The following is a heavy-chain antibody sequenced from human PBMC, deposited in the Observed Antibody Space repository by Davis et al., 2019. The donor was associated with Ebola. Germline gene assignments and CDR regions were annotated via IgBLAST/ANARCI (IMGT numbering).Heavy chain of an antibody. V-gene: IGHV1-46*01. CDR1: GYTFTSYV. Sequence: ASVKVSCKASGYTFTSYVISWVRQAPGQGLEWMGIINPSSGSTTYAQKFQGRVTMTRDTSTSTAYMELRSLRSDDTAVYYCARDATNTDIDYWGPGTQVTVSS. J-gene: IGHJ4*02. CDR2: INPSSGST. D-gene: IGHD5-18*01. CDR3: ARDATNTDIDY.